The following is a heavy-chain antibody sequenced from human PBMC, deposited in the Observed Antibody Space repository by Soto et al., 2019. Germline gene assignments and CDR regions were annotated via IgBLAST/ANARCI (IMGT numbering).Heavy chain of an antibody. V-gene: IGHV1-24*01. CDR2: FDPEDGET. CDR3: ATDKNCSSTSCHYGMDV. CDR1: GYTLTELS. D-gene: IGHD2-2*01. J-gene: IGHJ6*01. Sequence: ASVKVSCKVSGYTLTELSMHWVRQAPGKGLEWMGGFDPEDGETIYAQKFQGRVTMTEDTSTDTAYMELSSLRSEDTAVYYCATDKNCSSTSCHYGMDVWGQGTTVTVYS.